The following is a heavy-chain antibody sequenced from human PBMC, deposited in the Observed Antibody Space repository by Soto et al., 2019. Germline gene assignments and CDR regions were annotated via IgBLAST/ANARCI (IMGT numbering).Heavy chain of an antibody. V-gene: IGHV1-18*01. CDR1: GYTFSSYG. CDR2: ISAYNGNT. CDR3: ARADSSGYFPPFDY. D-gene: IGHD3-22*01. J-gene: IGHJ4*02. Sequence: GASVKVSCKTSGYTFSSYGISWVRQAPGQGLEWMGWISAYNGNTNYAQKLQGRVTMTTDTSTSTAYMELRSLRSGDTAVYYCARADSSGYFPPFDYWGQGTLVTVSS.